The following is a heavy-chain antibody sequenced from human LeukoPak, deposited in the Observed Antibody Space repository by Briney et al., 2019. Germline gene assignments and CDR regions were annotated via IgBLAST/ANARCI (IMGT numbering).Heavy chain of an antibody. CDR3: ARADYGGNRFDY. D-gene: IGHD4-23*01. Sequence: SETLSLTCTVSGGSINNYYWSWIRQPPGKGLEWIGYIYSSGSTNYNPSLKSRVIISVDTSKNQFSLKLSSVTAADTAVYFCARADYGGNRFDYWGPGTLVTVSS. CDR2: IYSSGST. V-gene: IGHV4-59*01. CDR1: GGSINNYY. J-gene: IGHJ4*02.